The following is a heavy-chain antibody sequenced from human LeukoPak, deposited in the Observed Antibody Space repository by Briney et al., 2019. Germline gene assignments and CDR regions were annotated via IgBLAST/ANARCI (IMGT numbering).Heavy chain of an antibody. Sequence: SETQSLTCAVYGGSFSGYYWSWIRQPPGKGLEWIGEINHSGSTNYNPSLKSRVTISVDTSKNQFSLKLSSVTAADTAVYYCATGRLVPAAIDWFDPWGQGTLVTVSS. CDR2: INHSGST. CDR1: GGSFSGYY. J-gene: IGHJ5*02. D-gene: IGHD2-2*02. V-gene: IGHV4-34*01. CDR3: ATGRLVPAAIDWFDP.